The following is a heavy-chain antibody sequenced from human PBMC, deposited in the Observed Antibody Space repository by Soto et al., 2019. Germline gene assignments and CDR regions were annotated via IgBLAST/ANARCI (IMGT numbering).Heavy chain of an antibody. V-gene: IGHV4-59*08. CDR2: IYYSGTT. J-gene: IGHJ4*02. CDR1: GVSISSYY. D-gene: IGHD2-21*02. CDR3: ARSELNDCGGDCELDY. Sequence: QVQLQESGPGLVKPSETLSLTCTVSGVSISSYYWSWIRQPPGKGLEWIGYIYYSGTTNYNPSLKSRVTISVDTSKNQFSLKLSSVTAADTAVYYCARSELNDCGGDCELDYWGQGTLVTVSS.